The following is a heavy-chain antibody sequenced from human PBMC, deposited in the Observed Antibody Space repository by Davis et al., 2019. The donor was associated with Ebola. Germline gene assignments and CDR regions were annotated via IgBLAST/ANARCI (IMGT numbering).Heavy chain of an antibody. CDR1: GFTFSDHY. D-gene: IGHD7-27*01. CDR2: ISSTGSTI. V-gene: IGHV3-11*04. J-gene: IGHJ4*02. Sequence: GGSLRLSCAASGFTFSDHYMSWIRQAPGKGLEWLSYISSTGSTIYYADSVKGRFTISRDNAKNSVYLQMNSLRAEDTAVYYCAKDSPTPGDWGQGTLVTVSS. CDR3: AKDSPTPGD.